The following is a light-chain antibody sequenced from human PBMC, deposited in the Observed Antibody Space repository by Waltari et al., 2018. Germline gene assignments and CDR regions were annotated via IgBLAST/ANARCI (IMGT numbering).Light chain of an antibody. J-gene: IGKJ1*01. CDR1: QSISNW. CDR2: KAS. V-gene: IGKV1-5*03. Sequence: DVQMTQSPSTLSASVGDRVTITCRASQSISNWLAWYQQKPGKAPKALIYKASNLESGVPSRFSGSGSGTEFTLTISSLQPDDCATYYCQQYSTYSRTFGQGTKVEIK. CDR3: QQYSTYSRT.